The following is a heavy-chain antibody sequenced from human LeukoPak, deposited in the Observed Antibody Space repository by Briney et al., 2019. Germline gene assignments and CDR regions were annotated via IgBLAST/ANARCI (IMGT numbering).Heavy chain of an antibody. J-gene: IGHJ4*02. D-gene: IGHD1-26*01. CDR1: GFTFSSYA. CDR2: ISYDGSNK. Sequence: PGRSLRLSCAASGFTFSSYAMHWVRQAPGKGLEWVAVISYDGSNKYYADSVKRRFTISRDNSKNTLYLQMNSLRAEDTAVYYCAREKWELPYFDYWGQGTLVTVSS. V-gene: IGHV3-30-3*01. CDR3: AREKWELPYFDY.